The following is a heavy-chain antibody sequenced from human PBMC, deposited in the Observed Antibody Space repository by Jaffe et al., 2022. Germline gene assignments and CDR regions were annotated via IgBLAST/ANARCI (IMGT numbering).Heavy chain of an antibody. Sequence: QVQLQQWGAGLLKPSETLSLTCAVYGGSFSGYYWSWIRQPPGKGLEWIGEINHSGSTNYNPSLKSRVTISVDTSKNQFSLKLSSVTAADTAVYYCARVRGYSGYTTTTVTTGDAFDIWGQGTMVTVSS. J-gene: IGHJ3*02. CDR2: INHSGST. D-gene: IGHD5-12*01. CDR3: ARVRGYSGYTTTTVTTGDAFDI. CDR1: GGSFSGYY. V-gene: IGHV4-34*01.